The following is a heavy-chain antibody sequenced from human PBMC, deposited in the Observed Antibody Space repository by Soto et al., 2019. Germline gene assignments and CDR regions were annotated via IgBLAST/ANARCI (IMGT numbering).Heavy chain of an antibody. Sequence: GGSLRLSFAASGFTFRNNVLSWVRRAPGKGLDWVSGITGSGRDTYYADSVKGRFTISRDNSKNMVFLQMNSLRAEDTALYYCAKNGLDNSPSAIDSWGPGTLVTVSS. J-gene: IGHJ4*02. D-gene: IGHD2-8*01. CDR2: ITGSGRDT. V-gene: IGHV3-23*01. CDR1: GFTFRNNV. CDR3: AKNGLDNSPSAIDS.